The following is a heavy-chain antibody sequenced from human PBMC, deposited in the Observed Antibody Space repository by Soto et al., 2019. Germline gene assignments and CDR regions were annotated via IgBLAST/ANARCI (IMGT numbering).Heavy chain of an antibody. Sequence: GGSLRLSCAASGFTFSSYGMHWVRQAPGKGLEWVAVISYDGSNKYYADSVKGRFTISRDNSKNTLYLQMNSLRAEDTAVYYCAKDRWELLLLYYFDYWGQGTLVTVSS. J-gene: IGHJ4*02. D-gene: IGHD1-26*01. CDR3: AKDRWELLLLYYFDY. CDR1: GFTFSSYG. V-gene: IGHV3-30*18. CDR2: ISYDGSNK.